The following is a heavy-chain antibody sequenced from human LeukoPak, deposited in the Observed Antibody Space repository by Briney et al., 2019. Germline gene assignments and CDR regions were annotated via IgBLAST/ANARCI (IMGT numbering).Heavy chain of an antibody. CDR2: ISTSSSFI. Sequence: GGSLRLSCEASGFTFSTYSMNWVRQAPGKGLEWISSISTSSSFIYYADSVRGRFTISRDNAKSSLYLQMNSLRAEDTAVYYCARDSAGFDYWGQGALVTVSS. D-gene: IGHD6-13*01. J-gene: IGHJ4*02. CDR3: ARDSAGFDY. CDR1: GFTFSTYS. V-gene: IGHV3-21*01.